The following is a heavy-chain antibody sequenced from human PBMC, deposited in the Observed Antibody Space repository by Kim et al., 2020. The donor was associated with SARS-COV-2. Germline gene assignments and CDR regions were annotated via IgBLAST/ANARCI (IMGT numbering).Heavy chain of an antibody. J-gene: IGHJ4*02. CDR1: GFTFNNYG. CDR2: ISYDGSNT. D-gene: IGHD3-9*01. Sequence: GGSLRLSCAASGFTFNNYGMHWVRQAPGKGLEWVALISYDGSNTYYADSVKGRFTISRDNSKNTLYLQMNSLRAEETAVYYCAKDRYGILTGYLDYWGQGTLVTVSS. V-gene: IGHV3-30*18. CDR3: AKDRYGILTGYLDY.